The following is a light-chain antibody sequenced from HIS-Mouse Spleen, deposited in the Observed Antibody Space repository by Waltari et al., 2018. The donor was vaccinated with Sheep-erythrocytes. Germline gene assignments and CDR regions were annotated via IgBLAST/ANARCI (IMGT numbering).Light chain of an antibody. Sequence: QSALTPPRSVARSPGQSVTISCTGTSSDAGGCNYVPWYHQHPGKAPKLMIYDVSKRPSGVPDRCSGSKTGNTASLTISGLQAEDEADYYCCSYAGSYNHIFATGTKVTVL. CDR3: CSYAGSYNHI. CDR2: DVS. J-gene: IGLJ1*01. CDR1: SSDAGGCNY. V-gene: IGLV2-11*01.